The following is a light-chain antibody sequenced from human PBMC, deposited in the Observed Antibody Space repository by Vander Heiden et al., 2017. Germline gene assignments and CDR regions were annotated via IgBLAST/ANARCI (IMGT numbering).Light chain of an antibody. CDR3: QSYDSSNVV. CDR2: EDN. CDR1: SGSIATNY. V-gene: IGLV6-57*02. J-gene: IGLJ2*01. Sequence: NFMLTQPHSVSASPGKTVTIPCTGRSGSIATNYVQWHQQRPGIAPTIVVYEDNQRPSGVPDRFSGSIDRSSNPASPTNSGLETEDEADYYCQSYDSSNVVFGGGTKLTVL.